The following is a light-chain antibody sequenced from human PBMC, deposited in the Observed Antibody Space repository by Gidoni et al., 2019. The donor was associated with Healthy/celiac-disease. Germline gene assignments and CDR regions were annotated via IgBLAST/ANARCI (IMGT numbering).Light chain of an antibody. CDR3: QQYGSSPVRT. V-gene: IGKV3-20*01. J-gene: IGKJ1*01. CDR2: GAS. Sequence: ELVLTQSPGTLSLSPGERATLSCRASQSVSSSYLAWYQQKPGQAPRLLIYGASSRATGIPDRFSGSGSGTDFTLTISRLEPEDFAVYYCQQYGSSPVRTFGQGTKVEIK. CDR1: QSVSSSY.